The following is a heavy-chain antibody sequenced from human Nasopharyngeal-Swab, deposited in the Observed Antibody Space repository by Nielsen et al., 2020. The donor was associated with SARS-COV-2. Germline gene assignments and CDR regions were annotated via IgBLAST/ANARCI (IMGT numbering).Heavy chain of an antibody. J-gene: IGHJ5*02. CDR3: ARGRTTVTPTVFDP. CDR2: IYYSGST. V-gene: IGHV4-59*13. CDR1: GGSISSYY. Sequence: SETLSLTCTVSGGSISSYYWSWIRQSPGKGLEWIGYIYYSGSTNYNPSLKSRVTISVDTSKNQFSLKLSSVTAADTAVYYCARGRTTVTPTVFDPWGQGTLVTVSS. D-gene: IGHD4-17*01.